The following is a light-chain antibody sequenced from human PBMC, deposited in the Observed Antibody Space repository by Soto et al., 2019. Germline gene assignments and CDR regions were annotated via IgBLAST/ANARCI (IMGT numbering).Light chain of an antibody. Sequence: QSALTQPASVSGSPGQSITISCTGTSSDDGGYNYVSWYQPHPGKAPKLMIYEVSNRPSGVSNRFSGSKSGNTASLTISGLQAEDEADYYCSSYTSSSTRGVFGTGTKLTVL. J-gene: IGLJ1*01. V-gene: IGLV2-14*01. CDR2: EVS. CDR1: SSDDGGYNY. CDR3: SSYTSSSTRGV.